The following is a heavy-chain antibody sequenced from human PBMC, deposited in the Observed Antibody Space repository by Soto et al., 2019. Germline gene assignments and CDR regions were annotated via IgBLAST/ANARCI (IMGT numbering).Heavy chain of an antibody. CDR1: GFHFNIYA. Sequence: EVQLLESGGGLVEPGGSLRLSCAASGFHFNIYAMGWVRQAPGKGLEWVSVISGNGGSTYYPDSVKGRFSISRDISKNTLFLEMNSLKAEDTAIYYCARLGGYSGYDPFDYWGQGTLVTVSS. CDR3: ARLGGYSGYDPFDY. CDR2: ISGNGGST. V-gene: IGHV3-23*01. J-gene: IGHJ4*02. D-gene: IGHD5-12*01.